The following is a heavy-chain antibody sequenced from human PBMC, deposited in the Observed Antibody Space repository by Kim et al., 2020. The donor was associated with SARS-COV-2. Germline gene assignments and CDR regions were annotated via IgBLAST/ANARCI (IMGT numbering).Heavy chain of an antibody. J-gene: IGHJ3*02. CDR2: IYWNDDK. Sequence: SGPTLVNPTQTLTLTCTFSGFSLSTSGVGVGWIRQPPGKALEWLALIYWNDDKRYSPSLKSRLTITKDTSKNQVVLTMTNMDPVDTATYYCAHRLPYGDYELGNAFDIWGQGTMVTVSS. V-gene: IGHV2-5*01. D-gene: IGHD4-17*01. CDR3: AHRLPYGDYELGNAFDI. CDR1: GFSLSTSGVG.